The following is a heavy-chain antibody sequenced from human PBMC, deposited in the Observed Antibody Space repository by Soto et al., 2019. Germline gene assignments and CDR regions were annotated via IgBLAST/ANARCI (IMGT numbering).Heavy chain of an antibody. V-gene: IGHV3-43*02. CDR1: GFTFDDYA. J-gene: IGHJ6*02. D-gene: IGHD1-26*01. CDR2: ISGDGGST. Sequence: GGSLRLSCAASGFTFDDYAMHWVRQAPGKGLEWVPLISGDGGSTYYADSVKGRFTISRDNSKNSLYLQMNSLRTEDTALYYCAKMMGGGSYYYYGMDVWGQGTTVTVSS. CDR3: AKMMGGGSYYYYGMDV.